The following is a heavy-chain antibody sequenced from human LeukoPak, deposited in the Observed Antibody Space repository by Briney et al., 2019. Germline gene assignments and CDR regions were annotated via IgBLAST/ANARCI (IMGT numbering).Heavy chain of an antibody. Sequence: GGSLRLSCAASGFTFSSYWMSWVRQAPGKGLEWVANIKQDGSEKYYVDSVKGRFTISRDNAKNSLYLQMNSLRAEDTAVYYCARKQYCSSTSCYIAEYFRHWGQGTLVTVSS. J-gene: IGHJ1*01. CDR3: ARKQYCSSTSCYIAEYFRH. D-gene: IGHD2-2*02. CDR1: GFTFSSYW. CDR2: IKQDGSEK. V-gene: IGHV3-7*03.